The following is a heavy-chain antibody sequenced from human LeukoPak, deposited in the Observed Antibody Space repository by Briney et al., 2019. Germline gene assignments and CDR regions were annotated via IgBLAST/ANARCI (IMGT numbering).Heavy chain of an antibody. CDR1: GFTFSSYS. J-gene: IGHJ4*02. CDR2: ISSSSSTI. Sequence: GGSLRLSCAASGFTFSSYSMNWVRQAPGKGLEWVSYISSSSSTIYYADSVKGRFTISRDNAKNSLYLQMNSLRAEDTAVYYCARYDYVWGSYRLAGFDYWGQGTLVTVSS. D-gene: IGHD3-16*02. V-gene: IGHV3-48*01. CDR3: ARYDYVWGSYRLAGFDY.